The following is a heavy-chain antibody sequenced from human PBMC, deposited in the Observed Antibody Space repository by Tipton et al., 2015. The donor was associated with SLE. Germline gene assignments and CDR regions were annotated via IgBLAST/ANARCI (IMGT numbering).Heavy chain of an antibody. CDR1: GGSISNLY. J-gene: IGHJ4*02. CDR3: ARHMITGGEFDY. V-gene: IGHV4-59*08. CDR2: VYYSGST. Sequence: TLSLTCNVSGGSISNLYWSWIRQPPGKPLEWIGYVYYSGSTNYNPSLKSRVTISVDTSKNQFSLKLSSVTAADTAVYYCARHMITGGEFDYWGQGTLVTVSS. D-gene: IGHD3-16*01.